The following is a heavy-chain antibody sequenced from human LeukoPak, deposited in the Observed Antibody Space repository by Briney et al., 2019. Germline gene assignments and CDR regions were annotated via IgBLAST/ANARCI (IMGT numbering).Heavy chain of an antibody. CDR1: GYTFTSYY. D-gene: IGHD6-13*01. Sequence: ASVKVSCKASGYTFTSYYMHWVRQAPGQGLEWMGIINPSGGSTSYAQKFQGRVTMTRDTSTSTVYMELSSLRSEDTAVYYCARDNGGGIAAAGCGYWGQGTLVTVSS. CDR3: ARDNGGGIAAAGCGY. CDR2: INPSGGST. V-gene: IGHV1-46*01. J-gene: IGHJ4*02.